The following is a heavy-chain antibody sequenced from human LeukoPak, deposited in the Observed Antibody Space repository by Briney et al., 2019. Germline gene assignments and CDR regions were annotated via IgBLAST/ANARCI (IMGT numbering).Heavy chain of an antibody. CDR2: IYSGGST. J-gene: IGHJ3*02. D-gene: IGHD3-10*01. V-gene: IGHV3-53*01. Sequence: GGSLRLSCAASGFTVSSNYMSWVRQAPGKGLEWVSVIYSGGSTYYADSVMGRFTISRDNSKNTLYLQMNSLRAEDTAVYYCAREIPRGSDAFDIWGQGTMVTVSS. CDR3: AREIPRGSDAFDI. CDR1: GFTVSSNY.